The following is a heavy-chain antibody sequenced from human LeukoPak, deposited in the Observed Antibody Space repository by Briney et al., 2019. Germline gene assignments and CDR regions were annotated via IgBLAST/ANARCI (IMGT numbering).Heavy chain of an antibody. CDR3: ASTIAVGTYYYYYMDV. CDR1: GGSFSGYY. Sequence: SETLSLTCAVYGGSFSGYYWSWIRQPPGKGLEWIGEINHSGSTNYNPSLKSRVTISVDTSKNQFSLKLSSVTAADTALYYCASTIAVGTYYYYYMDVWGKGTTVTVSS. J-gene: IGHJ6*03. CDR2: INHSGST. V-gene: IGHV4-34*01. D-gene: IGHD6-19*01.